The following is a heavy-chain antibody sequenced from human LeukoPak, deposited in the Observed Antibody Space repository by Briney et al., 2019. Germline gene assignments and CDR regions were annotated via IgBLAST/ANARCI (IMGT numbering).Heavy chain of an antibody. V-gene: IGHV3-66*01. CDR2: IYTGGGT. Sequence: PGGSLRLSCAASESIVSGNYMTWVRQAPGKGLEWLSVIYTGGGTYYADSVKGRFTISRDTSKTTVYLQMNSLRGDDTAIYYCAHYDFWSGHALDIWGQGTMVTVSS. D-gene: IGHD3-3*01. J-gene: IGHJ3*02. CDR1: ESIVSGNY. CDR3: AHYDFWSGHALDI.